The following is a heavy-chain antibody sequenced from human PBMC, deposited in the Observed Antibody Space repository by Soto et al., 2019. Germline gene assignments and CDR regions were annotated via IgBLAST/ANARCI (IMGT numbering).Heavy chain of an antibody. CDR3: TRRNVDTAMVTFGWYYGMDV. V-gene: IGHV4-4*02. Sequence: SETLSLTCAVSGGSISSSNWWSWVRQPPGKGLEWIGEIYHSGSTNYNPSLKSRVTISVDKSKNQFSLKLSSVTAADTAVYYCTRRNVDTAMVTFGWYYGMDVWSQGTTVT. D-gene: IGHD5-18*01. CDR2: IYHSGST. J-gene: IGHJ6*02. CDR1: GGSISSSNW.